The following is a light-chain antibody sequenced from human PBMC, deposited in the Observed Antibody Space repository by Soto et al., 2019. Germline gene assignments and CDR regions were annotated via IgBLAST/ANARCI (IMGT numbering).Light chain of an antibody. CDR1: LSVSCSY. J-gene: IGKJ1*01. V-gene: IGKV3-20*01. CDR3: QQYGSSET. CDR2: GAS. Sequence: EIVLTQSPGTLSLSPGERATLSCRASLSVSCSYLAWYQQKPGQAPRLLIYGASSRATGIPDRFSGSGSGTDFTLTISRLEPEDFAVYYCQQYGSSETFGQGTKV.